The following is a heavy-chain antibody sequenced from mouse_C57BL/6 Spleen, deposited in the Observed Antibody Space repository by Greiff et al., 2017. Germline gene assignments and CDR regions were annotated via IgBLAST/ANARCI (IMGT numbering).Heavy chain of an antibody. CDR1: GYTFTSYW. CDR2: INPNSGST. Sequence: QVQLQQPGAELVKPGASVKLSCKASGYTFTSYWMHWVKQRPGKGLEWIGMINPNSGSTNYNEKFKSKGTLTVDKSSSTAYMQLSSLTSEASAFYYCAREEVREDYWGQGTPLTVSS. J-gene: IGHJ2*01. V-gene: IGHV1-64*01. CDR3: AREEVREDY. D-gene: IGHD2-14*01.